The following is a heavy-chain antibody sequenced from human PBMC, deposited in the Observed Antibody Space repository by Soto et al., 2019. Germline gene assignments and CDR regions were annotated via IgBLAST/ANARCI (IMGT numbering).Heavy chain of an antibody. CDR1: GYSFTSYW. D-gene: IGHD4-17*01. Sequence: GESLKISCKGSGYSFTSYWISWVRQMPGKGLEWMGRIDPSDSYTNYSPSFQGRVTISADKSISTAYLQWSSLKASDTAMYYCARPAADTVTTTYYYGMDVWGQGTTVTVSS. CDR3: ARPAADTVTTTYYYGMDV. CDR2: IDPSDSYT. V-gene: IGHV5-10-1*01. J-gene: IGHJ6*02.